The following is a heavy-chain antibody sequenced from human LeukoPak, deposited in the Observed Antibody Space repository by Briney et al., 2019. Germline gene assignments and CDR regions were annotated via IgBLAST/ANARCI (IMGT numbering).Heavy chain of an antibody. J-gene: IGHJ4*02. CDR1: GFTFSSYA. D-gene: IGHD3-3*01. V-gene: IGHV3-23*01. CDR3: AKDRFWSGYLGYFDY. CDR2: ISGSGGST. Sequence: GGSLRLSCAASGFTFSSYAMSWVRQAPGKGLEWVSAISGSGGSTYYADSVKGRFTISRDNSKNTLYLQMNSLRAEDTAVYYCAKDRFWSGYLGYFDYWGQGTLVTVSS.